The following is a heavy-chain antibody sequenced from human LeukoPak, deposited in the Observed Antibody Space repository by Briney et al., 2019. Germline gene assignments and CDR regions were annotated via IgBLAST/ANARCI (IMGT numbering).Heavy chain of an antibody. CDR2: ISPNSGDT. CDR1: GYTFTGSY. CDR3: ARESACGTTNCLAPADWLDP. J-gene: IGHJ5*02. V-gene: IGHV1-2*02. Sequence: ASVKLSCKASGYTFTGSYMHWVRQAPGQGLEWMGWISPNSGDTDIAQKFQGRVTMTRDTSIATSYMEVDSLTSDYTAVYYCARESACGTTNCLAPADWLDPWGQGTLVIVSS. D-gene: IGHD2-2*01.